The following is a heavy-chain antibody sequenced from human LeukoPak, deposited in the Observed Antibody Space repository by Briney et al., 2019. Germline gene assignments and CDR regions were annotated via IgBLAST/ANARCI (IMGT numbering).Heavy chain of an antibody. Sequence: SETLSLTCAVYGGSFSGYCWSWIRQPPGKGLEWIGEINHSGSTNYNPSLKSRVTISVDTSKNQFSLKLSSVTAADTAVYYCARGGCYYGSGRRDNWFDPWGQGTLVAVSS. D-gene: IGHD3-10*01. CDR1: GGSFSGYC. J-gene: IGHJ5*02. V-gene: IGHV4-34*01. CDR3: ARGGCYYGSGRRDNWFDP. CDR2: INHSGST.